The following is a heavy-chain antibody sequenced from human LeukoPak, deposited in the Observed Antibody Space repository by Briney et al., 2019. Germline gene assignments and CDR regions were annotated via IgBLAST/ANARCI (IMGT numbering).Heavy chain of an antibody. CDR1: GYSFTKYW. J-gene: IGHJ4*02. CDR3: ARLGVSTLGGVIVSSYFFDY. V-gene: IGHV5-51*07. Sequence: GESLKISCKASGYSFTKYWIVWVHQMPGKGLEWMGFIYPGDSDARYSPSFQGQVTISADKSVSTAHLQWSSLKASDTAIYYCARLGVSTLGGVIVSSYFFDYWGQGTLVTVSS. CDR2: IYPGDSDA. D-gene: IGHD3-16*02.